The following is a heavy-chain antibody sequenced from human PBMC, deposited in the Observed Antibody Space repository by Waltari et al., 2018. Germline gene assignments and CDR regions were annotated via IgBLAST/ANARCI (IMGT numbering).Heavy chain of an antibody. J-gene: IGHJ4*02. V-gene: IGHV1-2*02. D-gene: IGHD6-13*01. CDR3: AREISSSEPYYFDY. CDR2: INPNSGGT. CDR1: GYTFTGYY. Sequence: QVQLVQSGAEVKKPGASVKVSCKASGYTFTGYYIHCVRQAPGQGLEWMGWINPNSGGTNYAQKFQGRVTRTRDTSISTAYMELSRLRSDDTAVYYCAREISSSEPYYFDYWGQGTLVTVSS.